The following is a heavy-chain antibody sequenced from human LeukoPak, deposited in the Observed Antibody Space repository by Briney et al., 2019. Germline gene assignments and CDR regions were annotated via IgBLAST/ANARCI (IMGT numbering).Heavy chain of an antibody. CDR1: GYTFTSYG. CDR2: MNPNSGNT. Sequence: ASVKVSCKASGYTFTSYGINWVRQATGQGLEWMGWMNPNSGNTGYAQKFQGRVTMTRNTSISTAYMELSSLRSEDTAVYYCARGSVHKGYYYYYMDVWGKGTTVTVSS. D-gene: IGHD6-6*01. CDR3: ARGSVHKGYYYYYMDV. V-gene: IGHV1-8*02. J-gene: IGHJ6*03.